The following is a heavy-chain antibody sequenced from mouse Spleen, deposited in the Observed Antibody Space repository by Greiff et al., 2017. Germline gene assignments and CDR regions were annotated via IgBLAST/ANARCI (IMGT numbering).Heavy chain of an antibody. V-gene: IGHV5-4*01. CDR3: ARDRAYGYGDY. D-gene: IGHD2-2*01. CDR2: ISDGGSYT. CDR1: GFTFSSYA. Sequence: EVKVVESGGGLVKPGGSLKLSCAASGFTFSSYAMSWVRQTPEKRLEWVATISDGGSYTYYPDNVKGRFTISRDNAKNNLYLQMSHLKSEDTAMYYCARDRAYGYGDYWGQGTTLTVSS. J-gene: IGHJ2*01.